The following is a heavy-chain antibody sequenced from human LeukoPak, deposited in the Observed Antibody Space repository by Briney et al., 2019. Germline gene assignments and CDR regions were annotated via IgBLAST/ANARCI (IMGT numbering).Heavy chain of an antibody. CDR1: GFTFSSYS. CDR2: ISSSSSTI. J-gene: IGHJ4*02. V-gene: IGHV3-48*01. CDR3: ARDSAMIVVVDAFDY. Sequence: GGSLRLSCAASGFTFSSYSMNWVRQAPGKGLEWVSYISSSSSTIYYADSVKGRFTISRDNAKNSLYLQMNSLRAEDTAVYYCARDSAMIVVVDAFDYWGQGTLVTVSS. D-gene: IGHD3-22*01.